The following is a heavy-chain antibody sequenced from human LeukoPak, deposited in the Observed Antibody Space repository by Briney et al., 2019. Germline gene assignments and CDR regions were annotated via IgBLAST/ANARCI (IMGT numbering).Heavy chain of an antibody. CDR3: AREAPTDDYDILTGYYKGTEDYFDY. Sequence: GGSLRLSCAASGFTFSSYWMSWVRQAPGKGLEWVANIKQDGSEKYYVDSVKGRFTISRDNAKNSLYLQMNSLRAEDTALYYCAREAPTDDYDILTGYYKGTEDYFDYWGQGTLVTVSS. CDR2: IKQDGSEK. J-gene: IGHJ4*02. V-gene: IGHV3-7*01. CDR1: GFTFSSYW. D-gene: IGHD3-9*01.